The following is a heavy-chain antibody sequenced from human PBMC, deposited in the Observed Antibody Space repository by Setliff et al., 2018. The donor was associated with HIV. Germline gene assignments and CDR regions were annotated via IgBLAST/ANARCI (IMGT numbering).Heavy chain of an antibody. CDR3: ARKMGSYYDSSGAYYFDF. Sequence: GESLRLSCAASGFRFDNYGMNWVRQAPGKGLEWVSGINWNGVSTAYADSVKGRFTISRDNAKNSLYLQMNSLRVEDTAFYYCARKMGSYYDSSGAYYFDFWGQGTLVTVSS. CDR2: INWNGVST. CDR1: GFRFDNYG. J-gene: IGHJ4*02. D-gene: IGHD3-22*01. V-gene: IGHV3-20*04.